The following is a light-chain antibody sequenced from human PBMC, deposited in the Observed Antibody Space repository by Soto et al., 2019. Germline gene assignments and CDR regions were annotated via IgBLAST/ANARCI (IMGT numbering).Light chain of an antibody. CDR1: NTDIGGYNY. V-gene: IGLV2-14*03. CDR3: SSYITSRTLEV. CDR2: DVS. Sequence: QSVLTQPDSVSGSPGESITISCTGTNTDIGGYNYVSWYQQHPGKAPKLVIYDVSSRPSGASSRFSGSKSGYTASLTISGLQAEDDAHYYCSSYITSRTLEVFGTGTKVTDL. J-gene: IGLJ1*01.